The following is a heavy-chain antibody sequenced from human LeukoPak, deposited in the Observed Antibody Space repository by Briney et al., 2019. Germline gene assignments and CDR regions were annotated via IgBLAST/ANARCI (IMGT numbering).Heavy chain of an antibody. D-gene: IGHD1-26*01. J-gene: IGHJ4*02. Sequence: GGSLRLSCAASGFTLSSYTMNWVRQAPGMGLEWVSSITSSSTYIYYADSLKGRFTISRDNAKNSLYLQMNSLRAEDTALYYCARNADPSGKYPDYWGQGTLVTVSS. CDR2: ITSSSTYI. CDR1: GFTLSSYT. V-gene: IGHV3-21*01. CDR3: ARNADPSGKYPDY.